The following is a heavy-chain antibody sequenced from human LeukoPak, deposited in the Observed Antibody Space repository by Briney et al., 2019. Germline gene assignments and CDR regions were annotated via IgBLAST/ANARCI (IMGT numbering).Heavy chain of an antibody. Sequence: GGSLRLSCAASGLTVRTTYMSWVRQTPGKGLEWVSVIYSEGSTYYADSVKGRLTMSKDNSKSTVYLQMNSLRVEDTAVYYCARDVYSSGWYGGFDLWGQGTLVTVSS. CDR1: GLTVRTTY. CDR2: IYSEGST. J-gene: IGHJ4*02. CDR3: ARDVYSSGWYGGFDL. D-gene: IGHD6-19*01. V-gene: IGHV3-53*01.